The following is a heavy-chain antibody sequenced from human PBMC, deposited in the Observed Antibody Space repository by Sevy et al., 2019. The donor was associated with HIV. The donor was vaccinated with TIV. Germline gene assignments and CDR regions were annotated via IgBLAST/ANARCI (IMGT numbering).Heavy chain of an antibody. CDR2: INSGGGST. CDR1: GFTFTEFV. J-gene: IGHJ4*02. Sequence: GSLRLSCAASGFTFTEFVMSWVRQAPGKGLEWVSTINSGGGSTYYADSVKGRFTISRDNSQNTQDLQMNSLRAEDTAVYYCAKDVVGGYYDSSGYSDHWGQGTLVTVSS. D-gene: IGHD3-22*01. CDR3: AKDVVGGYYDSSGYSDH. V-gene: IGHV3-23*01.